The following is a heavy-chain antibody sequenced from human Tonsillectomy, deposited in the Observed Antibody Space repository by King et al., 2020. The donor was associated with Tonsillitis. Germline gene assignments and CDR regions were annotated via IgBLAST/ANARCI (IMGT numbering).Heavy chain of an antibody. Sequence: VQLVESGGDLVQPGGSLRLSCAASGFSFSSYSMNWVRQAPGKGLEWVSYISSSSSAIQYADSMKGRFTISRDNAKNSLYLQMNSLRDEDTAVYYCARDCSATSCSAWHAFDIWGQGTKVTVS. D-gene: IGHD2-2*01. V-gene: IGHV3-48*02. J-gene: IGHJ3*02. CDR2: ISSSSSAI. CDR1: GFSFSSYS. CDR3: ARDCSATSCSAWHAFDI.